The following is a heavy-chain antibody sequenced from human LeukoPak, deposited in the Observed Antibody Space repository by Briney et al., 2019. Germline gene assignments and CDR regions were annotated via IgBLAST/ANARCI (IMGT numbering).Heavy chain of an antibody. D-gene: IGHD3-3*01. V-gene: IGHV3-15*01. J-gene: IGHJ4*02. CDR2: IKSKTDGGTT. CDR3: AGRVLRFLEWYNY. Sequence: GGSLRLSCAASGFTFSNAWMSWVRQAPGKGLEWVGRIKSKTDGGTTDYAAPVKGRFTISRDDSKNTLYLQMNSLKTEDTAVYYCAGRVLRFLEWYNYWGQGTLVTVSS. CDR1: GFTFSNAW.